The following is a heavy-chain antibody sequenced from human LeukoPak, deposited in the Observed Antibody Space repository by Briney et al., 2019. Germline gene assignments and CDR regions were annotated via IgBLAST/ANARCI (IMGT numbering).Heavy chain of an antibody. J-gene: IGHJ4*02. CDR1: GGSISSYY. D-gene: IGHD6-19*01. V-gene: IGHV4-59*01. Sequence: KPSETLSLTCTVSGGSISSYYWSWIRQPPGKGLEWIGYIYYSGSTNYNPSLKSRVTISVDTSKNQFSLKLSSVTAADTAVYYCARGISSGWSRAVGYWGQGTLVTVSS. CDR3: ARGISSGWSRAVGY. CDR2: IYYSGST.